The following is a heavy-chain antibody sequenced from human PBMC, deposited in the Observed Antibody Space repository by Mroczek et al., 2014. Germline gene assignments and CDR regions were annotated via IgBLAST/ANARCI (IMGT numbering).Heavy chain of an antibody. CDR3: ARVYCSSTSCYTKWFDP. J-gene: IGHJ5*02. D-gene: IGHD2-2*02. Sequence: QVQLQESGAEVKKPGASVKVSCKASGYTFTSYDINWVRQATGQGLEWMGWMNPNSGNTGYAQKFQGRVTMTRNTSISTAYMELSSLRSEDTAVYYCARVYCSSTSCYTKWFDPWGQGTPGHRL. V-gene: IGHV1-8*01. CDR2: MNPNSGNT. CDR1: GYTFTSYD.